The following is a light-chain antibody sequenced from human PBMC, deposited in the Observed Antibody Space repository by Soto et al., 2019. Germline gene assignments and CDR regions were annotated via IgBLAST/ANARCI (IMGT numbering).Light chain of an antibody. CDR1: LSVSVY. CDR3: HQRQYWPPIT. Sequence: VGLKKSPATLSLSPGERATLSCRTSLSVSVYLDWYQQKPGQAPRLLISDASNRATGIPARFSGSGSRTDFTLTISSLEPEDFAVYYCHQRQYWPPITFGQGTRLEI. J-gene: IGKJ5*01. V-gene: IGKV3-11*01. CDR2: DAS.